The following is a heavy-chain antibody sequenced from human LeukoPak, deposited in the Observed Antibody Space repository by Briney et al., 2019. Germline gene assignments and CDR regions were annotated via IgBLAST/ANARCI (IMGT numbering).Heavy chain of an antibody. CDR3: SRIRCSSPSCQWSGYYGLDV. CDR2: IRNKANSDTT. CDR1: GFTFSDHY. D-gene: IGHD2-2*01. J-gene: IGHJ6*02. Sequence: PGRSLRLSCAASGFTFSDHYMDWVRQAPGKGLEWVGRIRNKANSDTTEYAASVKGRFTISRDDSKNSLHLQMNSLKTEDTAVYYCSRIRCSSPSCQWSGYYGLDVWGQGTTVTVSS. V-gene: IGHV3-72*01.